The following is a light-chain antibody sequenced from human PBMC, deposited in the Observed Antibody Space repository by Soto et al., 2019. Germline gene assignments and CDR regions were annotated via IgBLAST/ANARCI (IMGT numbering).Light chain of an antibody. V-gene: IGLV1-40*01. Sequence: QSVLTQPPSVSGAPGQRVTISCTGSSSNIWAGYDVHWYQQLPGTAPKLLIYGNSNRPSGVPDRFSGSKSGTSASLAITGLQAEDEADYYCQSYDSSLSGRVFGTGTKVTVL. CDR1: SSNIWAGYD. CDR2: GNS. J-gene: IGLJ1*01. CDR3: QSYDSSLSGRV.